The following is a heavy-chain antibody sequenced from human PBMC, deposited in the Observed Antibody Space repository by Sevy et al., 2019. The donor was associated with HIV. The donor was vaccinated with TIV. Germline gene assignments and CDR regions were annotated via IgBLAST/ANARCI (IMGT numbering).Heavy chain of an antibody. CDR2: INLDGSEE. V-gene: IGHV3-7*01. Sequence: GGSLRLSCAASGFTFNNFWMTWVRQAPGKGLEWVANINLDGSEEYYVDSLKGRFTISRDNGKNSLYLQMSSLRAEDTAVYFCAKSTVTTGIDAFDIWGQGTMVTVSS. CDR1: GFTFNNFW. D-gene: IGHD1-1*01. CDR3: AKSTVTTGIDAFDI. J-gene: IGHJ3*02.